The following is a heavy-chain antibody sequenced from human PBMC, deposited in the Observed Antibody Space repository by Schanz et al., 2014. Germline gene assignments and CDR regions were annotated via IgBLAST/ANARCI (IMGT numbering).Heavy chain of an antibody. D-gene: IGHD2-2*01. CDR3: AKSMYSTSWAFDL. V-gene: IGHV3-30*02. CDR1: GFTFSNYG. Sequence: QVQLVESGGGVVQPGGSLRLSCAASGFTFSNYGMHWVRQAPGKGLEWVAFIRYDGNNKYYADSVKGRFTISRDNSKNTLYVQMNSLRAEDTAVYYCAKSMYSTSWAFDLWGQGAQVTVSS. CDR2: IRYDGNNK. J-gene: IGHJ4*02.